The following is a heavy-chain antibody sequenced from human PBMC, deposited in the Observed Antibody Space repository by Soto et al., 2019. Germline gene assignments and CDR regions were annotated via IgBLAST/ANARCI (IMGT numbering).Heavy chain of an antibody. D-gene: IGHD3-9*01. Sequence: QITLKESGPPLVKPTQTLTLTCTFSGFSLSTSGVGVGWIRQPPGKALEWLALIYWDDDKRYSPSLKSRLTITKDTSKNQVVLTMTNMDPVDTATYYCAHRRSHVLRYSQQKSYYFDYWGQGTLVTVSS. CDR3: AHRRSHVLRYSQQKSYYFDY. CDR2: IYWDDDK. CDR1: GFSLSTSGVG. J-gene: IGHJ4*02. V-gene: IGHV2-5*02.